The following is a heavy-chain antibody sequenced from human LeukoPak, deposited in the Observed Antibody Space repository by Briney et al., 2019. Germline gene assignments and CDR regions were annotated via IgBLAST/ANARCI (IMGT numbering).Heavy chain of an antibody. J-gene: IGHJ3*02. Sequence: SETLSLTCAVYGGSFSGYYWSWIRQPPGKGLEWIGYIYYSGSTNYNPSLKSRVTISVDTSKNQFSLKLSSVTAADTAVYYCARDDSNYGMRGDAFDICGQGTMVTVSS. CDR2: IYYSGST. CDR1: GGSFSGYY. V-gene: IGHV4-59*01. D-gene: IGHD4-11*01. CDR3: ARDDSNYGMRGDAFDI.